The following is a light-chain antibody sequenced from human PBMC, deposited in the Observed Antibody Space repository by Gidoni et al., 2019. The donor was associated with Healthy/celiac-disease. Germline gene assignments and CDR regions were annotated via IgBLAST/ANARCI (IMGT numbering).Light chain of an antibody. CDR3: MQALQTPSF. CDR1: QSLLHSNGYNY. CDR2: LGS. Sequence: DIVMTQSPLSLLVTPGEPASISCRSSQSLLHSNGYNYLDWYLQKPGQSPQLLIYLGSNRASGVPDRFSGSGSGTDFTLKISRVEAEDVGVYYCMQALQTPSFFGPGTKVDIK. V-gene: IGKV2-28*01. J-gene: IGKJ3*01.